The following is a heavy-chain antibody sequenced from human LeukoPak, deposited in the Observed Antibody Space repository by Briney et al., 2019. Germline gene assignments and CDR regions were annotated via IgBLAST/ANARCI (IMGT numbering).Heavy chain of an antibody. J-gene: IGHJ4*02. CDR3: ARSDCSGGVCYLAH. CDR1: GGSFSGYY. CDR2: IYYSGSA. D-gene: IGHD2-8*02. Sequence: PSETLSLTCAVYGGSFSGYYCSWIRQHPGEGLEWIGNIYYSGSAYYEPSLKSRAIISIDTSKNQFSLKLSSMTAADTAVYYCARSDCSGGVCYLAHWGQGTLVTVSS. V-gene: IGHV4-31*11.